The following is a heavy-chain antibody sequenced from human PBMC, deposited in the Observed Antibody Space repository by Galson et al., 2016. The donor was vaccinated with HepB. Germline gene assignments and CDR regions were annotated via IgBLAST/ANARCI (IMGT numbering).Heavy chain of an antibody. D-gene: IGHD3-10*01. CDR1: GFTFLAYW. J-gene: IGHJ6*02. Sequence: SLRLSCAASGFTFLAYWMSWVRQAPGKGPEWVANIRQDGNEEYYVDSVKGRFAISRDNAKNSLYLQMSGLRAEDTAVYYCARDGGLWFSGVDVWGQGTTVTVSS. CDR3: ARDGGLWFSGVDV. CDR2: IRQDGNEE. V-gene: IGHV3-7*01.